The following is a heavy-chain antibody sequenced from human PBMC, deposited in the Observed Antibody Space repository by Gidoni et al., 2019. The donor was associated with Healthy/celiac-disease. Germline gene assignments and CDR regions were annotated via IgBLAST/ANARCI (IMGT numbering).Heavy chain of an antibody. Sequence: EVQLVESGGGLVQPGRSLRLSCAASGFTFDAYAMHWVRQAPGKGLEWVSGISWNRGSIGYADAVKGRFTISRDNAKNSLYLQMNSLRAEDTALYYCAKDLSSGWYGGVFDYWGQGTLVTVSS. CDR3: AKDLSSGWYGGVFDY. J-gene: IGHJ4*02. D-gene: IGHD6-19*01. CDR2: ISWNRGSI. V-gene: IGHV3-9*01. CDR1: GFTFDAYA.